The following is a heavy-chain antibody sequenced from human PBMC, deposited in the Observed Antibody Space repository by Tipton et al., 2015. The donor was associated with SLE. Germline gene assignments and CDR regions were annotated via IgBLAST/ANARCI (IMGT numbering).Heavy chain of an antibody. J-gene: IGHJ3*02. CDR1: GGSFSGYY. CDR3: ARRNCGGDCGAFDI. D-gene: IGHD2-21*01. CDR2: INHSGST. V-gene: IGHV4-34*01. Sequence: TLSLTCAVYGGSFSGYYWSWIRQPPGKGLEWIGEINHSGSTNYNPSLKSRVTISVDTSKNQFSLKLSSVTAADTAVYYCARRNCGGDCGAFDIWGQGTMVTVSS.